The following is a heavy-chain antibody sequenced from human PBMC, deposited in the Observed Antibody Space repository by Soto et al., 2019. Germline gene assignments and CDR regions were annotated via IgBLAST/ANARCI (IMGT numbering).Heavy chain of an antibody. D-gene: IGHD3-3*01. V-gene: IGHV4-30-4*01. CDR2: IYYSGST. CDR3: ARVRGDFWSGYYTRWFVP. CDR1: GGSISSGDYY. Sequence: QVQLQESGPGLVKPSQTLSLTCTVSGGSISSGDYYWSWIRQPPGKGLEWIGHIYYSGSTYYNPSLKSRVTISGDTSENEFSLKLSSVTAADTAVYYCARVRGDFWSGYYTRWFVPWGQGTLVTVSS. J-gene: IGHJ5*02.